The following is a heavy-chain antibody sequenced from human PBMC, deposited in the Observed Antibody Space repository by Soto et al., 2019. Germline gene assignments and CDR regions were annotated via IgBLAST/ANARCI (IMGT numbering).Heavy chain of an antibody. Sequence: QVQLVESGGGVVQPGRSLRLSCAASGFTSSSFVIHWVRQAPGKGLEWLAVISSDGKNQYYAVSVKGRFTISRDNSKNTLYLQVNSLRAEDTAVYFCAKERGVLDAFDIWGQGTMVTVSS. CDR2: ISSDGKNQ. D-gene: IGHD3-10*01. J-gene: IGHJ3*02. V-gene: IGHV3-30*18. CDR3: AKERGVLDAFDI. CDR1: GFTSSSFV.